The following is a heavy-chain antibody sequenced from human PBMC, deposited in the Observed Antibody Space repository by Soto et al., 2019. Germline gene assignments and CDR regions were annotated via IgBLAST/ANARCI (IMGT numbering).Heavy chain of an antibody. D-gene: IGHD2-15*01. CDR2: INPKSGGT. V-gene: IGHV1-2*02. J-gene: IGHJ4*02. Sequence: ASVKVSCKTSGYTFTDYYIHWVRQAPGQGLEWMGWINPKSGGTDYAQNFQGRVTMARDTSISTAYTELSRLRSDDTAVYYCARQYCRHGTCYFDYWGQGTLVTVSS. CDR1: GYTFTDYY. CDR3: ARQYCRHGTCYFDY.